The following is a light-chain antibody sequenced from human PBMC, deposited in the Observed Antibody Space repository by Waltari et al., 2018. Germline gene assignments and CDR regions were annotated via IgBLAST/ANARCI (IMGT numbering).Light chain of an antibody. J-gene: IGKJ3*01. CDR2: ATS. V-gene: IGKV1-12*01. CDR1: QDIRNW. Sequence: DIQMTQSPSSVSASVGDRVTNTCRASQDIRNWLAWYQQKPGKAPNLLIYATSSLQTGVPSRFSGSGSGTEFTLTISSLQPEDFATYYCQQANSFPITFGPGTKVDIK. CDR3: QQANSFPIT.